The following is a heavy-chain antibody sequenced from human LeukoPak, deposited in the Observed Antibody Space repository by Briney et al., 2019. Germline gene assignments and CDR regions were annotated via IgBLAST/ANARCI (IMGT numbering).Heavy chain of an antibody. J-gene: IGHJ4*02. CDR3: AKDDSGYSSGWFDY. D-gene: IGHD6-19*01. V-gene: IGHV3-9*01. Sequence: GRSLRLSCAASGFTFDDYAMHWVRQAPGKGLEWVPGISWNSGSIGYADSVKGRFTISRDNAKNSLYLQMNSLRAEDTALYYCAKDDSGYSSGWFDYWGQGTLVTVSS. CDR1: GFTFDDYA. CDR2: ISWNSGSI.